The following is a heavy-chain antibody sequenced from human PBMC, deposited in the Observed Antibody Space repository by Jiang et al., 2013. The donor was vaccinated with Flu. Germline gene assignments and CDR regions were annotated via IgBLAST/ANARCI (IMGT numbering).Heavy chain of an antibody. CDR2: IYYSGST. CDR1: GGSISSYY. CDR3: ARAIQLYYYGMDV. D-gene: IGHD5-18*01. Sequence: LLKPSETLSLTCTVSGGSISSYYWSWIRQPPGKGLEWIGYIYYSGSTNYNPSLKSRVTISVDTSKNQFSLKLSSVTAADTAVYYCARAIQLYYYGMDVWGQGTTVTVSS. J-gene: IGHJ6*02. V-gene: IGHV4-59*01.